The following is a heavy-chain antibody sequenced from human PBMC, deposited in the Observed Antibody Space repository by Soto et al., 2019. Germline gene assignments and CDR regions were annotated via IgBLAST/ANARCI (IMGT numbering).Heavy chain of an antibody. Sequence: SETLSLTCTVSGGSISSDANFWSWILQLPGRGLEWIGYISYTGRTYYTPSLNSRLTISLDTSKNLFSLRLSAVTAADTAVYFCARGSFSSSSSWFDPWGQGTLVTVSS. J-gene: IGHJ5*02. D-gene: IGHD6-6*01. CDR3: ARGSFSSSSSWFDP. CDR2: ISYTGRT. V-gene: IGHV4-31*03. CDR1: GGSISSDANF.